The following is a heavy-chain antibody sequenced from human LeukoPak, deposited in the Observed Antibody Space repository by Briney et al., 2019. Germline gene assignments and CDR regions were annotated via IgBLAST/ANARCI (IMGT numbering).Heavy chain of an antibody. J-gene: IGHJ4*02. CDR1: GFTFSSYS. V-gene: IGHV3-48*04. Sequence: PGGSLRLSCAASGFTFSSYSMNWVRQAPGKGLEWVSYISSSSSTIYYADSVKGRFTISRDNAKNSLYLQMNSLRAEDTAVYYCARDGSGGRWEPQYFDYWGQGTLVTVSS. CDR2: ISSSSSTI. D-gene: IGHD1-26*01. CDR3: ARDGSGGRWEPQYFDY.